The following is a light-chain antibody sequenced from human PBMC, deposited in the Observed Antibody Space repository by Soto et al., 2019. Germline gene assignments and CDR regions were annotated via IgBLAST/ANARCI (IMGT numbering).Light chain of an antibody. J-gene: IGLJ1*01. V-gene: IGLV2-23*01. Sequence: QSALTQPASVSGSPGQSITISCTGTSSGVGSYNLVSWYQQHPGEAPKLMIYGGTKRPSGVSNRLSGSKSGNTASLTISGLQAEDGADYYCCSYAGITTYYVFGTGTKLTVL. CDR3: CSYAGITTYYV. CDR1: SSGVGSYNL. CDR2: GGT.